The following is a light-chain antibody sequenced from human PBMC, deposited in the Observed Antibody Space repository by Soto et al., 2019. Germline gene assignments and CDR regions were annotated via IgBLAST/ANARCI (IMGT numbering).Light chain of an antibody. CDR2: KAS. CDR3: LQYNYYPLT. CDR1: QSVSNK. J-gene: IGKJ4*01. V-gene: IGKV1-5*03. Sequence: DIQLIQSPSTLSASVGDRVTLTCRASQSVSNKLAWYQQKPGKAPKLLIYKASSLQSGVPSRFSGSGSGTEFTLTISSLQPDDFATYFCLQYNYYPLTFGGGTKVDIK.